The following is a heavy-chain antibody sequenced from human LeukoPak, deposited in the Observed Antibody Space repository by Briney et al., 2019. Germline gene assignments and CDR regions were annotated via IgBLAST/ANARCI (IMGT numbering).Heavy chain of an antibody. D-gene: IGHD3-10*01. CDR2: IFGSGST. CDR1: GGSISSYY. V-gene: IGHV4-4*07. J-gene: IGHJ4*02. CDR3: ARGSGSYPPLDY. Sequence: SETLSLTCTVSGGSISSYYWSWIRQPAREGLEWTGRIFGSGSTNCNPSLKSRLTMSVDTSKNQFSLKLTSVTAADTAVYYCARGSGSYPPLDYWGQGTLVTVFS.